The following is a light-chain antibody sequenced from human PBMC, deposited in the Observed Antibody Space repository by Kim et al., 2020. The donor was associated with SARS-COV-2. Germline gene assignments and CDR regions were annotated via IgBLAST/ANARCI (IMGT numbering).Light chain of an antibody. Sequence: ETVLTQSPGTLSLSPGERATLSCRASQSVTSNYLAWYQQKPGQTPRLLIYGASSRATGIPDRFSGSGSGTDFTLTISRLEPEDFAVYYCQLFDLTRWAFGQGTKVDIK. J-gene: IGKJ1*01. CDR1: QSVTSNY. CDR3: QLFDLTRWA. CDR2: GAS. V-gene: IGKV3-20*01.